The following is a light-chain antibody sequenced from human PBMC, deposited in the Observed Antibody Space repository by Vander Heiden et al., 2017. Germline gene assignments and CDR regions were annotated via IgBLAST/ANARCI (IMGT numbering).Light chain of an antibody. J-gene: IGKJ1*01. CDR1: QSISSW. Sequence: DFQMTQSPSTLSVSVGDRVTITCRASQSISSWLAWYQQQPGKAPKLLIYEASSLESGVPSRFSGSGSGTEFSLTINSLQPDDFGTYYCQQYDSNPWTFGQGTKVESK. CDR3: QQYDSNPWT. V-gene: IGKV1-5*03. CDR2: EAS.